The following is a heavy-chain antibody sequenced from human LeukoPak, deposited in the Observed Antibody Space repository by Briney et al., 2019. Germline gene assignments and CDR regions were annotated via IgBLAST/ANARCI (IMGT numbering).Heavy chain of an antibody. J-gene: IGHJ4*02. V-gene: IGHV4-4*07. CDR3: ARDFDY. CDR2: VYTTGTT. Sequence: SETVSLTCTVSGGSFNTYYWSWIRQSAGKGLEWIGRVYTTGTTNYNPSLKSRVTMSVDTSKNQFSLKLNSVTAADTAVYYCARDFDYWGQGILVTVSS. CDR1: GGSFNTYY.